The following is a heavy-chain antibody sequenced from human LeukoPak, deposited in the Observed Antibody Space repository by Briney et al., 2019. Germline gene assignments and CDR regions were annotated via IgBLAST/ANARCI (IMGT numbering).Heavy chain of an antibody. V-gene: IGHV4-30-4*08. CDR3: ARDSDYYDSSGQK. D-gene: IGHD3-22*01. Sequence: SETLSLTCTVSGGSISSGDYYWSWIRQPPVKGLEWIGYIYYSGSTYYNPSLKSRVAISVDTSKNQFSLKLSSVTAADTAVYYCARDSDYYDSSGQKWGQGTMVTVSS. CDR1: GGSISSGDYY. J-gene: IGHJ3*01. CDR2: IYYSGST.